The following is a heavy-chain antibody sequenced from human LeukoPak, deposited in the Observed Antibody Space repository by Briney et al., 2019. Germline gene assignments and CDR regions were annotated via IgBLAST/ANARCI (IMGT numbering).Heavy chain of an antibody. D-gene: IGHD3-22*01. V-gene: IGHV3-33*01. CDR2: IWYDGSNK. CDR1: GFTFSSYG. Sequence: GRSLRLSCAASGFTFSSYGMHWVRQAPGKGLERVAVIWYDGSNKYYADSVKGRFTISRDNSKNTLYLQMNSLRAEDTAVYYCAREVVYYDSSGYGVWGQGTMVTVSS. J-gene: IGHJ3*01. CDR3: AREVVYYDSSGYGV.